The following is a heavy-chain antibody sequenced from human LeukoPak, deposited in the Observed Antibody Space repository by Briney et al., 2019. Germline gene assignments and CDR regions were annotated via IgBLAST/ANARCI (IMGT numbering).Heavy chain of an antibody. Sequence: PGGSLRLSCAASGFTFSSYAMSWVRQAPGKGLEWVSAISGSGGSTYYADSVKGRFTISRDNSKNTLYLQMNSLRAEDTAVYYCAKLVKERVTTVTKSCYFDYWGQGTLVTVSS. CDR2: ISGSGGST. CDR1: GFTFSSYA. V-gene: IGHV3-23*01. D-gene: IGHD4-17*01. CDR3: AKLVKERVTTVTKSCYFDY. J-gene: IGHJ4*02.